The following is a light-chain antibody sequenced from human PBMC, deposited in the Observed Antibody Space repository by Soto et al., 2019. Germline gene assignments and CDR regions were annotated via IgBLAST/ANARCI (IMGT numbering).Light chain of an antibody. CDR3: QQYHNWPRT. CDR1: PGISNS. J-gene: IGKJ5*01. CDR2: GAS. Sequence: EIVMTQSPATLSVSPGERATLSCRASPGISNSLAWYQQKPGQAPRLLIYGASTRATGIPARFSGSVSGTEFTLTISSLQSEDFAVYYCQQYHNWPRTFGQGTRLEIK. V-gene: IGKV3-15*01.